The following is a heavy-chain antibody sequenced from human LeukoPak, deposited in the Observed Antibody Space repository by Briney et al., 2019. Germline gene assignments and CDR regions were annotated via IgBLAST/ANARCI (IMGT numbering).Heavy chain of an antibody. CDR3: ATDLGRTTAIDY. D-gene: IGHD4-11*01. CDR2: FDPEDGET. Sequence: ASVKVSCKVSGYTLTELSMHWVRQAPGKGLEWMGGFDPEDGETIYAQKSQGRVTMTEDTSTDTAYMELSSLRSEDTAVYYCATDLGRTTAIDYWGQGTLVTVSS. CDR1: GYTLTELS. J-gene: IGHJ4*02. V-gene: IGHV1-24*01.